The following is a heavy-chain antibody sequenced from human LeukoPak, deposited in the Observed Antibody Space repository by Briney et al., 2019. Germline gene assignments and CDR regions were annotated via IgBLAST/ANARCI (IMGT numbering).Heavy chain of an antibody. V-gene: IGHV3-15*01. D-gene: IGHD2-15*01. J-gene: IGHJ4*02. CDR1: GFTLSNAW. CDR3: TTEWFAATPGY. Sequence: GGSLRLSCAASGFTLSNAWMSWVRQAPGKGLEWVGRIKSKTDGGTTDYAAPVKGRFTISRDDSKNTLYLQMNGLKTEDTAVYYCTTEWFAATPGYWGQGTLVTVSS. CDR2: IKSKTDGGTT.